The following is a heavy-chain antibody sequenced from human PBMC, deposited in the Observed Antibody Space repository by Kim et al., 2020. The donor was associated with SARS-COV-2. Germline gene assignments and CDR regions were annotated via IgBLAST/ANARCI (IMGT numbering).Heavy chain of an antibody. J-gene: IGHJ6*02. CDR2: ISNDGSSK. Sequence: GGSLRHSCAASGLIFSSYGMHWVRQAPGKGLEWVAVISNDGSSKYYGDSVKGRFTISRDNSKNTLYVQMNSLRAEDTAVYYCAKVVTTVRNGMDVWGQGTTVTVSS. CDR3: AKVVTTVRNGMDV. D-gene: IGHD4-17*01. CDR1: GLIFSSYG. V-gene: IGHV3-30*18.